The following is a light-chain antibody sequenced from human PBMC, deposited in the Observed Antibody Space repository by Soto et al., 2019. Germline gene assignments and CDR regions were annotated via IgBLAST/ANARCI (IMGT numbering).Light chain of an antibody. V-gene: IGKV1-5*03. Sequence: DIPMTQSPSTLSASVGDRVTITCRASQSITTWLAWYQQKPGKAPKLLIDKATNLQSGVPSRFSGSGSGTEFSLTISSLQPDDFATYYCQRYNDYQYIFGQGTRLEIK. CDR3: QRYNDYQYI. CDR2: KAT. J-gene: IGKJ2*01. CDR1: QSITTW.